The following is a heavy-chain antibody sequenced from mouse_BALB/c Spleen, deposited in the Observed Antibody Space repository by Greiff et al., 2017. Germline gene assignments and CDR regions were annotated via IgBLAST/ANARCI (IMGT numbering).Heavy chain of an antibody. CDR1: GFTFSDYY. V-gene: IGHV5-4*02. CDR3: ARHYDYAYWYFDV. Sequence: DVMLVESGGGLVKPGGSLKLSCAASGFTFSDYYMYWVRQTPEKRLEWVATISDGGSYTYYPDSVKGRFTISRDNAKNNLYLQMSSLKSEDTAMYYCARHYDYAYWYFDVWGAGTTVTVSS. CDR2: ISDGGSYT. J-gene: IGHJ1*01. D-gene: IGHD2-4*01.